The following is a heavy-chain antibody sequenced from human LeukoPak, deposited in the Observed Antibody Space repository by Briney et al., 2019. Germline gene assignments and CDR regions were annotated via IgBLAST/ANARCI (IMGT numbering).Heavy chain of an antibody. V-gene: IGHV4-59*12. CDR1: GDSISGFY. CDR2: THYSGTT. J-gene: IGHJ5*01. Sequence: SETLSLTCSVSGDSISGFYWNWIRQSPEKGLEWIAVTHYSGTTNYNPSLRSRVTISIGTSRQQFFLKLSSVTAADTAVYYCVLAPNSNWFDFWGQGTRVTVSS. CDR3: VLAPNSNWFDF. D-gene: IGHD2-8*01.